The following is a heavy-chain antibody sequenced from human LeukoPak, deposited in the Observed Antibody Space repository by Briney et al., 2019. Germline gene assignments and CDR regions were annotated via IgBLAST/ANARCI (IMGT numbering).Heavy chain of an antibody. CDR3: ARLRRPGIFDY. D-gene: IGHD3-10*01. CDR1: GGSMNTYY. CDR2: MHYSGST. V-gene: IGHV4-59*08. Sequence: PSETLSLTCAVSGGSMNTYYWSWIRQPPGKGLEWIGYMHYSGSTNYNPSLKSRVTISVDTSKNQFSLKLSSVTAADTAVYYCARLRRPGIFDYWGQGTLVTVSS. J-gene: IGHJ4*02.